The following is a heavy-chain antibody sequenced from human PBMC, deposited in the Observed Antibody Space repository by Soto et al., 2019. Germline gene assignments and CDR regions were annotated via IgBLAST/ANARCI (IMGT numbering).Heavy chain of an antibody. CDR2: ISYDGSNK. V-gene: IGHV3-30*18. Sequence: QVQLVESGGGVVQPGRSLRLSCAASGFTFGSYGMHWVRQAPGKGLEWVAVISYDGSNKYYADSVKGRFTISRDNSKNTLYLQMNSLRAEDTAVYYCAKSPSYPVHFDYWGQGTLVTVSS. D-gene: IGHD1-26*01. CDR3: AKSPSYPVHFDY. J-gene: IGHJ4*02. CDR1: GFTFGSYG.